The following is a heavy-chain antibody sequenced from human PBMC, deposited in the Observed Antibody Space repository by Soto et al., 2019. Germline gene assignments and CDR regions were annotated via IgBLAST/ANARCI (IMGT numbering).Heavy chain of an antibody. CDR2: IYSGGST. Sequence: EVQLVETGGGLIQPGGSLRLSCAASGFTVSSNYMSWVRQAPGKGLEWVSVIYSGGSTYYADSVKGRFTISRDNSKNTLYLQMNSLRAEDTAVYYCARAGMVRGVFFNWFDPWGQGTLVTVSS. V-gene: IGHV3-53*05. CDR1: GFTVSSNY. CDR3: ARAGMVRGVFFNWFDP. D-gene: IGHD3-10*01. J-gene: IGHJ5*02.